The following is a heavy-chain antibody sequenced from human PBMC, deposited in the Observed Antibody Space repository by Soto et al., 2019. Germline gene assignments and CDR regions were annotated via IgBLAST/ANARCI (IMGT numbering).Heavy chain of an antibody. J-gene: IGHJ5*02. CDR3: ARATNSQFDP. D-gene: IGHD1-26*01. CDR2: IWFDGRNK. V-gene: IGHV3-33*01. CDR1: GFTFSRYG. Sequence: QVQLVESGGGVVQPGRSLRLSCAASGFTFSRYGMHWVRQAPGKGLQWVAVIWFDGRNKFYADSVTGRFTISRDNSNNMLYLQMNSLRAEDTAVYYCARATNSQFDPWGQGTLVTVSS.